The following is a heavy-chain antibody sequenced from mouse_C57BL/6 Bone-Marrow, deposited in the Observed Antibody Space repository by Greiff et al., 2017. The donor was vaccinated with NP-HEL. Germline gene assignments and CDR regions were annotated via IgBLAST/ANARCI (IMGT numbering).Heavy chain of an antibody. CDR3: ARYYYGSSSFDY. V-gene: IGHV1-72*01. D-gene: IGHD1-1*01. Sequence: VQLQQPGAELVKPGASVKLSCKASGYTFTSYLMHWVKQRPGRGLGWIGRIDPKSGGTKYNEKFKSKATLTVDKPSSTAYMQLNSLASEDSAVYYCARYYYGSSSFDYWGQGTTLTVSS. CDR2: IDPKSGGT. J-gene: IGHJ2*01. CDR1: GYTFTSYL.